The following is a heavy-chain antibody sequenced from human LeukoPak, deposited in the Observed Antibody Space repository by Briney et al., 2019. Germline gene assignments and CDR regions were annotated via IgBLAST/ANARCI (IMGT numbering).Heavy chain of an antibody. Sequence: ASVKVSCKTSGYTFTNYGINWVRQAPGQGLEWVGWISAYNGDTKYAQNLQGRVTMTTDTSTTTAYMGLRSLRSDDTAVYYCARGGWPLYFDYWGQGTLVTVSS. CDR1: GYTFTNYG. V-gene: IGHV1-18*01. CDR2: ISAYNGDT. CDR3: ARGGWPLYFDY. J-gene: IGHJ4*02.